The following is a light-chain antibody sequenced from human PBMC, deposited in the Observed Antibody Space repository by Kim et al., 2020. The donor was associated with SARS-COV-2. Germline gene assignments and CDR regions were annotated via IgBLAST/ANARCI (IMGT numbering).Light chain of an antibody. Sequence: ELTQPPSASGTPGQRVTISCSGSSSNIGSNTVNWYQQLPGTAPKLLIYSNNQRPSGVPDRFSGSKSGTSASLAISGLQSEDEADYYCAAWDDSLIYVFGTGTKVTVL. CDR2: SNN. J-gene: IGLJ1*01. CDR1: SSNIGSNT. CDR3: AAWDDSLIYV. V-gene: IGLV1-44*01.